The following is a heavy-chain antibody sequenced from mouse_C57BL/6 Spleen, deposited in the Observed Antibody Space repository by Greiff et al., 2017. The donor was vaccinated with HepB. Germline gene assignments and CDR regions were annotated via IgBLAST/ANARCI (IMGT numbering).Heavy chain of an antibody. V-gene: IGHV1-50*01. Sequence: VQLQQPGAELVKPGASVKLSCKASGYTFTSYWMQWVKQRPGQGLEWIGEIDPSDSYTNYNQKFKGKATLTVDTSSSTAYMQLSSLTSEDSAVYYCATTAVYAMDYWGQGTSVTVSS. D-gene: IGHD1-1*01. CDR1: GYTFTSYW. CDR3: ATTAVYAMDY. CDR2: IDPSDSYT. J-gene: IGHJ4*01.